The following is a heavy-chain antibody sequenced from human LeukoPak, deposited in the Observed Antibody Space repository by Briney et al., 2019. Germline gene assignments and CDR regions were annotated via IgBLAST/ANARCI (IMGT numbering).Heavy chain of an antibody. CDR2: IYHSGST. Sequence: SQTLSLTCAVSGGSISSGDYSWSWIRQPPGKGLEWIGNIYHSGSTYYNPSLKSRVTISVDRSKNQLSLKLSSVTAADTAVYYCASRYGSGGNYYDYWGQGTLVTVSS. CDR1: GGSISSGDYS. V-gene: IGHV4-30-2*01. D-gene: IGHD2-15*01. J-gene: IGHJ4*02. CDR3: ASRYGSGGNYYDY.